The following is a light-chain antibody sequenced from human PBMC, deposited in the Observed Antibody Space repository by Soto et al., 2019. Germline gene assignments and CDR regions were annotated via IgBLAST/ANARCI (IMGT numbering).Light chain of an antibody. V-gene: IGKV3-11*01. CDR3: QQRSNWPPIT. CDR2: DAS. J-gene: IGKJ5*01. Sequence: EIVFTQSPSTLSLSPGERATLSCRASQSLRSNIAWYQQKPGQAPRLLIYDASNRATGIPARFSGSGSGTDFTLTISSLEPEDFAVYYCQQRSNWPPITFGQGTRLEIK. CDR1: QSLRSN.